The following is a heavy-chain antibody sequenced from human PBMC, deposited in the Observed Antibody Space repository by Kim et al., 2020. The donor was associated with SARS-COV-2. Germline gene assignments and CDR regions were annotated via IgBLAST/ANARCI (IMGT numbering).Heavy chain of an antibody. CDR3: ARSLYYIGSSGFDY. CDR1: GYTFTSYY. CDR2: VSAYNGKT. V-gene: IGHV1-18*01. J-gene: IGHJ4*02. Sequence: ASMKVSCKASGYTFTSYYISWVRQAPGQGLEWMGWVSAYNGKTSYAQNLRGRVTMTTETSTSTAYMELKNLRSDDTAVYYCARSLYYIGSSGFDYWGQGTLVTVSS. D-gene: IGHD6-19*01.